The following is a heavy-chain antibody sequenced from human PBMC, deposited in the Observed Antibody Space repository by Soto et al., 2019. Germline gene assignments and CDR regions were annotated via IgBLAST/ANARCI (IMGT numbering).Heavy chain of an antibody. CDR2: IYYSGSS. J-gene: IGHJ4*02. CDR1: GGSISSGGSY. Sequence: PSETLSLTCTVSGGSISSGGSYWSWIRQHPGKGLEWIGYIYYSGSSYYNPSLKSRVTISVDTSKNQFSLKLTSVTAADTAVYYCARGTLVGRGDFDYWGQGSLVT. D-gene: IGHD2-15*01. V-gene: IGHV4-31*03. CDR3: ARGTLVGRGDFDY.